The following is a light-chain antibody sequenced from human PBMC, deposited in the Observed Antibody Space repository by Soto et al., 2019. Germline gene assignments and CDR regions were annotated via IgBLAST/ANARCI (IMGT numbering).Light chain of an antibody. J-gene: IGLJ1*01. CDR3: SSYTSSSTLLYV. CDR1: SSDVGGYNY. CDR2: DVS. V-gene: IGLV2-14*03. Sequence: QSALTQPASVSGSPGQSITISCTGTSSDVGGYNYVSWYQQHPGKASKLMIYDVSNRPSGVSNRFSGSKSGNTASLTISGLQAEDEADYYCSSYTSSSTLLYVFGTGTKVTVL.